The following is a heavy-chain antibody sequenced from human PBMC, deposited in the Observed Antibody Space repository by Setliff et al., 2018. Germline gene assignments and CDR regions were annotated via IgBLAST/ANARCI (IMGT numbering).Heavy chain of an antibody. V-gene: IGHV4-38-2*01. Sequence: SETLSLTCAVSGSSIISDYYWVWIRQLPGRGLEWIGSIFQSGNTYYNPSLKSRVTISVDTSKNQFSLKVNSVTAADTAVYYCATLLANYGSGMDVWGQGTTGTV. CDR3: ATLLANYGSGMDV. CDR1: GSSIISDYY. CDR2: IFQSGNT. J-gene: IGHJ6*02. D-gene: IGHD3-10*01.